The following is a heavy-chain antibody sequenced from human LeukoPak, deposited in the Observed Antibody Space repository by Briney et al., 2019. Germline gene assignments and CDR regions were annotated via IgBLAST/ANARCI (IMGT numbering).Heavy chain of an antibody. CDR1: GLTFNKYA. CDR2: IGASGATT. V-gene: IGHV3-23*01. D-gene: IGHD6-19*01. J-gene: IGHJ4*02. CDR3: AKDLEAVAGTIVNDY. Sequence: GGSLTLSCAVSGLTFNKYAMNWVRQGPGKGLEWVSGIGASGATTYYADSVKGRFTISRDNPKKTLFLQLKSLRADDKGVYFCAKDLEAVAGTIVNDYWGQGTPVTVSS.